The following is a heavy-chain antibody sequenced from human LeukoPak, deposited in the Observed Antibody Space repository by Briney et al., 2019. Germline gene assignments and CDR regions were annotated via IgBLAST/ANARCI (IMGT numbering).Heavy chain of an antibody. J-gene: IGHJ4*02. Sequence: GGSLRLSCAASGFTFSSYSMNWVRQAPGKGLEWVSSITSSSTYIYYADSMRGRFTISRDNAKNSLYLQMDSLRAEDTAVYYCARGSSGSYYTLFDYWGQGTLVTVSS. D-gene: IGHD1-26*01. CDR3: ARGSSGSYYTLFDY. CDR2: ITSSSTYI. CDR1: GFTFSSYS. V-gene: IGHV3-21*01.